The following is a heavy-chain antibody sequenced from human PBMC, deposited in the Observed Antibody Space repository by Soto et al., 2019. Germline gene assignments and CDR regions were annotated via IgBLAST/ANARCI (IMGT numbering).Heavy chain of an antibody. CDR3: ARGEDVVVPAARKGINWFDP. CDR2: INHSGST. V-gene: IGHV4-34*01. CDR1: GGSFSGYY. D-gene: IGHD2-2*01. Sequence: QVQLQQWGAGLLKPSETLSLTCAVYGGSFSGYYWSWIRQPPGKGLEWIGEINHSGSTNYNPSLKSRVTISVDTSKNQFSLKLSSVTAADTAVYYCARGEDVVVPAARKGINWFDPWGQGTLVTVSS. J-gene: IGHJ5*02.